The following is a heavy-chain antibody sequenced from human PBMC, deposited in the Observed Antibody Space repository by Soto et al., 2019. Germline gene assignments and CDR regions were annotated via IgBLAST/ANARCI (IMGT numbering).Heavy chain of an antibody. Sequence: GGSLRLSCAASGFTFSSYEMNWVRQAPGKGLEWVSYISSSGSTIYYADSVKGRFTISRDNAKNSLYLQMNSLRAEDTAVYYCASIAAASYYGMDVWGQGTTVTVSS. CDR3: ASIAAASYYGMDV. CDR1: GFTFSSYE. D-gene: IGHD6-13*01. J-gene: IGHJ6*02. V-gene: IGHV3-48*03. CDR2: ISSSGSTI.